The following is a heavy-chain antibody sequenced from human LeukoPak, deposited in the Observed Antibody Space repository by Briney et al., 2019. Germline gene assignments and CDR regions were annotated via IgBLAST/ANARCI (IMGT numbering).Heavy chain of an antibody. V-gene: IGHV3-30*18. Sequence: PGGSLRLSCAASGFTFSSYGMHWVRQAPGKGLEWVAVISYDGSNKYYADSVKGRFTISRDNSKNTLYLQMNSLRAEDTAVYYCAKNARRTPSLYYFDYWGQGTLVTVSS. CDR1: GFTFSSYG. CDR2: ISYDGSNK. CDR3: AKNARRTPSLYYFDY. D-gene: IGHD2-2*01. J-gene: IGHJ4*02.